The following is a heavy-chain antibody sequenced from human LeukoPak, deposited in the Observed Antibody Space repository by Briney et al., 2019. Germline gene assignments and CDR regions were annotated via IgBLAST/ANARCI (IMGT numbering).Heavy chain of an antibody. Sequence: GGSLRLSCAASGFPFSSYSMNWVRQAPGKGLEWLSYISISSSPIYYADSVKGRFTISRDNAKNSLYLQMNSLRDEDTAVYYCARDWSFAFDIWGQGTMVTVSS. CDR3: ARDWSFAFDI. CDR1: GFPFSSYS. CDR2: ISISSSPI. V-gene: IGHV3-48*02. J-gene: IGHJ3*02. D-gene: IGHD1-26*01.